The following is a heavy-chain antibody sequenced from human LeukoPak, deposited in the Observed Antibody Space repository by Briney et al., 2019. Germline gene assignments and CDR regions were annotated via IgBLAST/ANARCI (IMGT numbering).Heavy chain of an antibody. V-gene: IGHV4-34*01. J-gene: IGHJ4*02. CDR2: INHSGST. CDR3: ARALWGYYGSGRAFDY. D-gene: IGHD3-10*01. Sequence: SETLSLICAVYGGSFSGYYWSWIRQPPGKGLEWIGEINHSGSTNYNPSLKSRVTISVDTSKNQFSLKLSSVTAADTAVYYCARALWGYYGSGRAFDYWGQGTLVTVSS. CDR1: GGSFSGYY.